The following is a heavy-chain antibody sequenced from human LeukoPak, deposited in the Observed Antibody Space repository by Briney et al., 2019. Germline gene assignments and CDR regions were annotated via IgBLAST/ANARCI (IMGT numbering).Heavy chain of an antibody. Sequence: SVTVSCKASGGTFSSYAISWVRQAPGQGLEWMGGIIPIFGTANYAQKFQGRVTITTDESTSTAYMELSSLRSEDTAVYYCARGVTKLGELSPWGQGTLVTVSS. CDR3: ARGVTKLGELSP. V-gene: IGHV1-69*05. CDR2: IIPIFGTA. CDR1: GGTFSSYA. D-gene: IGHD3-16*02. J-gene: IGHJ4*02.